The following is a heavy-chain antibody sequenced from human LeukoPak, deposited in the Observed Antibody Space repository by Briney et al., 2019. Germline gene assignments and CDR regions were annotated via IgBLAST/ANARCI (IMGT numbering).Heavy chain of an antibody. D-gene: IGHD3-9*01. CDR2: IRSRLYGETT. CDR3: CRDGNQPEKGTIFRYCDL. CDR1: VVTLDDYA. V-gene: IGHV3-49*04. Sequence: GGSLRLSCALSVVTLDDYATTCVPDAPGKGRGCRSFIRSRLYGETTEYAPSVTDRFPMPRADTKTNVYVQMNSLKTEDTAGYYCCRDGNQPEKGTIFRYCDLWGRGTLVTVSS. J-gene: IGHJ2*01.